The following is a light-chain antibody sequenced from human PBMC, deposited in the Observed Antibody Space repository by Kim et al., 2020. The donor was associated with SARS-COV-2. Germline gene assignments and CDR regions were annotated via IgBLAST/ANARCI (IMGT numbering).Light chain of an antibody. V-gene: IGKV1-5*03. Sequence: DIQMTQSPSTLSASVGDRVTIPCRASQSISTWLAWYQQKPGKAPKVLIYEASGLESGVPSRFSGSGSGTEFTLTISSLQPDDVATYYCQQYNSYPLTFGGGTKVDIK. CDR1: QSISTW. CDR2: EAS. CDR3: QQYNSYPLT. J-gene: IGKJ4*01.